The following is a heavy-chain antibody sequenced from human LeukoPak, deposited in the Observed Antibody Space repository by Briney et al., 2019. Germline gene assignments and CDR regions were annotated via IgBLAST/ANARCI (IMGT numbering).Heavy chain of an antibody. D-gene: IGHD6-19*01. J-gene: IGHJ4*02. V-gene: IGHV4-59*08. Sequence: NPSETLSLTCTVSGDSISGYYWSWIRQPPGKGLEWIGYIYYSGTTNYNPSLKSRVTISVDTSTNQFSLKLSSVTAADTAVYYCARLRDVSGWFLSFDYWGQGTLVTVSS. CDR1: GDSISGYY. CDR2: IYYSGTT. CDR3: ARLRDVSGWFLSFDY.